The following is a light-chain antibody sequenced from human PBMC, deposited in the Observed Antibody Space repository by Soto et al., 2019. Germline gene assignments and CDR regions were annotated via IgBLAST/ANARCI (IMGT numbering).Light chain of an antibody. CDR2: GAS. Sequence: EIVLTQSPGTLSLSPGERATLSCRASQSVSSSYLAWYQQKPGQAPRLLIYGASSRATGIPDRFSGSGSGTHFPLTISGLEPEDYAVYYCQQYGSAPPYTFGQGTKLEIK. CDR1: QSVSSSY. CDR3: QQYGSAPPYT. V-gene: IGKV3-20*01. J-gene: IGKJ2*01.